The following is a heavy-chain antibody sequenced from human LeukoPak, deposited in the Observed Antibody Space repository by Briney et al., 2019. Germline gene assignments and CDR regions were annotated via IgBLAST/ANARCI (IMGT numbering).Heavy chain of an antibody. Sequence: GGSLRLSCAASAFTFSTYAMHWVRQAPGKGLEWVAVISYDGTNKYYADSVKGRFTISRDNAKNTLYLQMNSLRVDDTAVYYCVGIWQYFDYWGQGTLVTVSS. CDR2: ISYDGTNK. J-gene: IGHJ4*02. CDR1: AFTFSTYA. D-gene: IGHD1-14*01. CDR3: VGIWQYFDY. V-gene: IGHV3-30-3*01.